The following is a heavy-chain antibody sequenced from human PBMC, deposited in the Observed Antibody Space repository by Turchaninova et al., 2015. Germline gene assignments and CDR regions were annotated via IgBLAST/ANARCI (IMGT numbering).Heavy chain of an antibody. J-gene: IGHJ5*02. Sequence: GGSLRLSCAASGFTFSSYEMDWVRQAPGKGLEWISYISGNGVTIYYADSVKGRFTISRDNAKNLLYLQMSGLRAEDTAIYYCARDRKVTSAFDPWGQGTLVTVSS. CDR1: GFTFSSYE. D-gene: IGHD2-21*02. V-gene: IGHV3-48*03. CDR3: ARDRKVTSAFDP. CDR2: ISGNGVTI.